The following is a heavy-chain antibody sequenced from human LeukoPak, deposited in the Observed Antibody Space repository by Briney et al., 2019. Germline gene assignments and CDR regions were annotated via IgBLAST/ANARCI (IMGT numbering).Heavy chain of an antibody. CDR3: ARGWHHGMDV. D-gene: IGHD2-15*01. Sequence: SGGSLRLSCAASGFTFSSYAMSWVRQAPGKGLEWVSGTSGSGGSTYYADSVKGRFTISRDNSKNTLYLQMNSLRAEDTAVYYCARGWHHGMDVWGQGTTVTVSS. CDR2: TSGSGGST. V-gene: IGHV3-23*01. CDR1: GFTFSSYA. J-gene: IGHJ6*02.